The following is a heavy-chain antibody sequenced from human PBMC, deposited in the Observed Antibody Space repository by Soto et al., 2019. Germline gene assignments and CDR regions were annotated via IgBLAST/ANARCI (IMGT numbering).Heavy chain of an antibody. J-gene: IGHJ5*02. CDR1: GYTFTSYG. CDR3: ARDRYSSSWPSYNWFDP. CDR2: ISAYNGNT. V-gene: IGHV1-18*01. Sequence: ASVKVSCKASGYTFTSYGISWVRQAPGQGLEWMGWISAYNGNTNYAQKLQGRVTMTTDTSTSTAYMELRSLRSDDTAVYYCARDRYSSSWPSYNWFDPWGQGTLVTVSS. D-gene: IGHD6-13*01.